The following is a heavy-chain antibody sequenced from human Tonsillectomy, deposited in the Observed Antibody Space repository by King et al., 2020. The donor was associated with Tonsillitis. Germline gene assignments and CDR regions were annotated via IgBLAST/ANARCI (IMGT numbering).Heavy chain of an antibody. Sequence: QLVQSGAEVKKPGASVNVSCTASGYTFTTYGISWVRQAPGQGLEWMGWISGYNGNTNYAQKLQGRVTMTTDTSTSTAYMELRSPRSDDTAVYYCARVPLNRIVRGVIANWFDPWGQGTLVTVSS. V-gene: IGHV1-18*04. D-gene: IGHD3-10*01. J-gene: IGHJ5*02. CDR1: GYTFTTYG. CDR3: ARVPLNRIVRGVIANWFDP. CDR2: ISGYNGNT.